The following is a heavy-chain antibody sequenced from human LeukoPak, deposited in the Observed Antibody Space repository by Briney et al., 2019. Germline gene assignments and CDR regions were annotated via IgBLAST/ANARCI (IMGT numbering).Heavy chain of an antibody. V-gene: IGHV1-18*01. J-gene: IGHJ4*02. Sequence: ASVKVSCKASGYTFTSYGISWVRQAPGQGLEWMGWISAYNGNTNYAQKLQGRVTMTTDTSTSTAYMELRSLRSDDTAVHYCARGLGSWLNGYYFDYWGQGTLVTVSS. CDR2: ISAYNGNT. CDR3: ARGLGSWLNGYYFDY. D-gene: IGHD6-13*01. CDR1: GYTFTSYG.